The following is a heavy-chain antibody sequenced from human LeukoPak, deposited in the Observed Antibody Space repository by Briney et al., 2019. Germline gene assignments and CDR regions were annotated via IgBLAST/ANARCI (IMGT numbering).Heavy chain of an antibody. CDR3: ADGDCSSTSCYSR. V-gene: IGHV1-18*01. CDR1: GYTFTSYG. Sequence: GESLKISCKSSGYTFTSYGISWVRQAPGQGLEWMGWISAYNGNTNYAQKLQGRVTMTTDTSTSTAYMELRSLRSDDTAVYYCADGDCSSTSCYSRWGQGTLVTVSS. CDR2: ISAYNGNT. D-gene: IGHD2-2*01. J-gene: IGHJ4*02.